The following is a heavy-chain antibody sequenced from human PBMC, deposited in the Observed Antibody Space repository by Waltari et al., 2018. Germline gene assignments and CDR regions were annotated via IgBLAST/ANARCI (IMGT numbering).Heavy chain of an antibody. V-gene: IGHV4-34*01. J-gene: IGHJ5*02. D-gene: IGHD3-22*01. CDR2: IKHTGNT. Sequence: QVQLQLWGAGLLKPSETLSLTCAVYGGPFSDYHWTWIRQPPGMGLEGIGEIKHTGNTNYNPSLQSRVTLSIDTSKSQISLNLRSVTAADTAVYYCARPLPVGGYYWDLWAQGTLVTVSS. CDR3: ARPLPVGGYYWDL. CDR1: GGPFSDYH.